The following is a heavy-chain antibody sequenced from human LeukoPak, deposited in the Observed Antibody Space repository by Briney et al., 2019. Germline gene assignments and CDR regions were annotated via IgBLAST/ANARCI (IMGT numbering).Heavy chain of an antibody. D-gene: IGHD3-22*01. Sequence: PSETLSLTCTVSEYSISSGYYWGWIRQPPGKGLEWIGSIYHSGSTYYNPSLKSRVTISVDTSKNQFSLKLSSVTAADTAVYYCAKAPNYYDSSGWDYWGQGTLVTVSS. V-gene: IGHV4-38-2*02. CDR2: IYHSGST. CDR1: EYSISSGYY. J-gene: IGHJ4*02. CDR3: AKAPNYYDSSGWDY.